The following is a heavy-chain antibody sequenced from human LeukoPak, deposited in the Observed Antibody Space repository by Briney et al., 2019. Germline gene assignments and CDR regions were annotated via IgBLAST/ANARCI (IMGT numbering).Heavy chain of an antibody. CDR3: ARDSALGAYSSSWYAFDI. J-gene: IGHJ3*02. Sequence: ASVKVSCKASGGTFSSYTISWVRQAPRQGLEWMGRIIPILGIANYAQKFQGRVTITADKSTSTAYMELSSLRSEDTAVYYCARDSALGAYSSSWYAFDIWGQGTMVTVSS. CDR1: GGTFSSYT. D-gene: IGHD6-13*01. CDR2: IIPILGIA. V-gene: IGHV1-69*04.